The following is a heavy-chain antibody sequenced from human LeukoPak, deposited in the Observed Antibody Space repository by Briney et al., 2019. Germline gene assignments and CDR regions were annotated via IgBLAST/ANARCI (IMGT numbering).Heavy chain of an antibody. V-gene: IGHV4-39*07. CDR1: GGSISSSSYY. CDR3: ARDKEVYSSGWYNVFDY. CDR2: IYYSGST. D-gene: IGHD6-19*01. J-gene: IGHJ4*02. Sequence: PSETLSLTCTVSGGSISSSSYYWGWIRQPPGKGLEWIGSIYYSGSTYYNPSLKSRVTISVDTSNNQFSLKLSSVTAADTAVYYCARDKEVYSSGWYNVFDYWGQGTLVTVSS.